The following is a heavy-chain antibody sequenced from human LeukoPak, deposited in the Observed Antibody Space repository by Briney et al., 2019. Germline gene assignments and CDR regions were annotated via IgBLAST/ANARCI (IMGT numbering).Heavy chain of an antibody. V-gene: IGHV3-7*01. D-gene: IGHD5-18*01. Sequence: GSLRLSCAASGFTFSSYWMSWVRQAPGKGLEWVANIKQDGSEKYYVDFVKGRFTISRDNAKNSLYLQMNSLRAEDTAVYYCARDKSGYSYGYDAFDIWGQGTMVTVSS. CDR2: IKQDGSEK. CDR1: GFTFSSYW. CDR3: ARDKSGYSYGYDAFDI. J-gene: IGHJ3*02.